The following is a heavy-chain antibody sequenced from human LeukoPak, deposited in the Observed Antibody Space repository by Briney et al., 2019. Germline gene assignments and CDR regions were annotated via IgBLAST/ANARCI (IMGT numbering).Heavy chain of an antibody. D-gene: IGHD3-10*01. CDR2: INHSGST. V-gene: IGHV4-34*01. J-gene: IGHJ5*02. CDR3: ARGGYGSGSYYNRGNWFDP. CDR1: GGSFSGYY. Sequence: PSETLSLTCAVYGGSFSGYYWSWIRQPPGKGLEWIGEINHSGSTNYNPSLKSRVTISVDTSKNQFSLKLSSVTAADTAVYYCARGGYGSGSYYNRGNWFDPWGQGTLVTVSS.